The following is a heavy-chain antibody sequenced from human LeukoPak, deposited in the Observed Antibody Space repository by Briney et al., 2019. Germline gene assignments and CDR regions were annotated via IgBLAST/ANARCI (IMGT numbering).Heavy chain of an antibody. CDR1: GFTFSSYA. Sequence: GGSLRLSCAASGFTFSSYAMHWVRQAPGKGLEWVAVISYDGSNKYYADSVKGRFTISRDNSKNTLYLQTNSLRAEDTAVYYCAGEGGGITDEGEFDYWGQGTLVTVSS. V-gene: IGHV3-30-3*01. CDR3: AGEGGGITDEGEFDY. D-gene: IGHD1-14*01. J-gene: IGHJ4*02. CDR2: ISYDGSNK.